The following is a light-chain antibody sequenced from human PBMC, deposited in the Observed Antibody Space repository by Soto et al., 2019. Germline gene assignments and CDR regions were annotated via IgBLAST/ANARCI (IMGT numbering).Light chain of an antibody. CDR3: QQYNSSRT. CDR2: DAS. J-gene: IGKJ1*01. V-gene: IGKV1-5*01. CDR1: QSISSW. Sequence: DIQMTQSPSTLSASVGDRVTITCRASQSISSWLAWYHQKPGKAPKLLIYDASSLESGVPSRFSGSGSGTEFTLTISSLQPDDFATYYCQQYNSSRTFGQGTKVDIK.